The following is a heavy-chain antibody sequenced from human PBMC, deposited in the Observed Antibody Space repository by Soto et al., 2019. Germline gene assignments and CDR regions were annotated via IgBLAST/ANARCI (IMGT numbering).Heavy chain of an antibody. D-gene: IGHD6-13*01. J-gene: IGHJ5*02. Sequence: QVQLQQWGAGLLKPSETLSLTCAVYGGSFSGSYWSWIRQPPGKGLAWIGAINHSGSTNYNPSLKSRVTISVDTSKNQFALKLSSVTAADTAVYYCARGGGGIAAAGEFDPCGQGTLVTVSS. CDR3: ARGGGGIAAAGEFDP. V-gene: IGHV4-34*01. CDR1: GGSFSGSY. CDR2: INHSGST.